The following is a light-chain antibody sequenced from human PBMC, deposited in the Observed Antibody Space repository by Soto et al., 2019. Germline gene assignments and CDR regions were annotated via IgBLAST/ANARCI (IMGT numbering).Light chain of an antibody. CDR1: QDISNY. CDR3: QQYDNLPLT. CDR2: DAS. Sequence: DIPMTQSPSSLSASVGDRVTITSQASQDISNYLNWYQQKPGKAPKLLIYDASNLETGVPSRFSGSGSGTDFTFTISSLHPEDIATYYCQQYDNLPLTFGGGTKVEI. V-gene: IGKV1-33*01. J-gene: IGKJ4*01.